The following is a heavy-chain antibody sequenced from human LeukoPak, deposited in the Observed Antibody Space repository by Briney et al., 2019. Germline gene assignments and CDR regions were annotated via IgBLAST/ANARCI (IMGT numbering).Heavy chain of an antibody. Sequence: SETLSLTCTVSGDSIRSTASYWGWIRQPPGKGLEWIGTIHHSGSTYYHPSLKSRVTISVDTSKNQFSLKLSSVTAADTAVYYCARGEIAVAGVLFDYWGRGTLVSVSS. D-gene: IGHD6-19*01. CDR1: GDSIRSTASY. V-gene: IGHV4-39*07. J-gene: IGHJ4*02. CDR2: IHHSGST. CDR3: ARGEIAVAGVLFDY.